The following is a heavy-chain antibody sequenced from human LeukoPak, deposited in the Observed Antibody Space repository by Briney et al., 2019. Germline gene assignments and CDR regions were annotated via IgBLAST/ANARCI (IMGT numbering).Heavy chain of an antibody. D-gene: IGHD2-21*02. CDR3: ARHIVVVTAPYYFDY. CDR2: IYHSGST. CDR1: GYSISSGYY. J-gene: IGHJ4*02. Sequence: SETLSLTCAVSGYSISSGYYWGWIRQPPGKGLEWIGSIYHSGSTYYNPSLKSRVTISVDTSKNQFSLKLSSVTAADTAVYYCARHIVVVTAPYYFDYWGQGTLVTVSS. V-gene: IGHV4-38-2*01.